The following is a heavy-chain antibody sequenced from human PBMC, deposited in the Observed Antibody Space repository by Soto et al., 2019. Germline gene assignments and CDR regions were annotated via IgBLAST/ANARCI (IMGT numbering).Heavy chain of an antibody. CDR1: GFSLTTSGVG. D-gene: IGHD3-3*01. Sequence: QITLNESGPTVVRPTETLTLTCRFSGFSLTTSGVGVGWIRQSPGKAPEWLALIYWDDDKRYSASLKSRLTITKDTSKXXVVLXXXXXXXXXXXTYYCAHRVLRTVFGLVTTTAIYFDFWGQGTPVAVSS. CDR3: AHRVLRTVFGLVTTTAIYFDF. J-gene: IGHJ4*02. V-gene: IGHV2-5*02. CDR2: IYWDDDK.